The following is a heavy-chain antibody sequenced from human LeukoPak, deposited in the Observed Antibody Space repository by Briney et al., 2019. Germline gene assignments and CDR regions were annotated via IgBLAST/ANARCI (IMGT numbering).Heavy chain of an antibody. CDR3: AKGKAVAGRDDAFDI. CDR1: GFTFSSYS. CDR2: ISGSGGST. Sequence: PGGSLRLSCAASGFTFSSYSMNWVRQAPGKGLEWVSAISGSGGSTYYADSVKGRFTISRDNSKNTLYLQMNSLRAEDTAVYYCAKGKAVAGRDDAFDIWGQGTMVTVSS. V-gene: IGHV3-23*01. J-gene: IGHJ3*02. D-gene: IGHD6-19*01.